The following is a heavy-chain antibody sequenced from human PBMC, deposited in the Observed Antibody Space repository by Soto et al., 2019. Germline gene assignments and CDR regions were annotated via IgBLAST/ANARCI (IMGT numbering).Heavy chain of an antibody. CDR2: ISGSGGST. CDR1: GFTFRSYA. J-gene: IGHJ6*02. V-gene: IGHV3-23*01. D-gene: IGHD1-1*01. Sequence: EVQLLESGGGLVQPGGSLRLSCAASGFTFRSYAMSWVPQAPGKGLEWVSGISGSGGSTYYADSVKGRFTISRDNSKNTLYLQMNSLRVEDTAVYYCAKGSGLEPNYYGMDVWGQGTTVTVSS. CDR3: AKGSGLEPNYYGMDV.